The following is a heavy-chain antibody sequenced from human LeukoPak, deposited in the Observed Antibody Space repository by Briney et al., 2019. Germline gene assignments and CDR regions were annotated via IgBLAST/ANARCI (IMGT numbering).Heavy chain of an antibody. CDR2: INHSGST. CDR3: ARGNVYGDYDWYFDL. J-gene: IGHJ2*01. CDR1: GESFSGYY. V-gene: IGHV4-34*01. Sequence: SETLSLTCAVYGESFSGYYWSWIRQPPGKGLEWIGEINHSGSTNYNPSLKSRVTISVDTSKNQFSLKLSSVTAADTAVYYCARGNVYGDYDWYFDLWGRGTLVTVSS. D-gene: IGHD4-17*01.